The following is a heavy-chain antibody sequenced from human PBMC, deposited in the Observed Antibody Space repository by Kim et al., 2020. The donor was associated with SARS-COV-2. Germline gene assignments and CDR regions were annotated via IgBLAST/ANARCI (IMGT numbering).Heavy chain of an antibody. CDR2: DDNS. J-gene: IGHJ4*02. D-gene: IGHD5-12*01. V-gene: IGHV3-23*01. Sequence: DDNSYSAESVGGRFTVSRDSATNTLYLQMNDLRVDDTAVYYCVKGAWLDYWGPGTLVTVSS. CDR3: VKGAWLDY.